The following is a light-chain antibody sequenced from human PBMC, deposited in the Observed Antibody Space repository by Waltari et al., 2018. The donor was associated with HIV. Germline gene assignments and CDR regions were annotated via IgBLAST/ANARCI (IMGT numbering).Light chain of an antibody. J-gene: IGLJ2*01. Sequence: QSVLTQPPSVSGAPGQRVTISCTGSSSNIGAGYDIHWYQQLPGTAPKLLIYGPGNRPSVVPDRFSGSKSGTSASLAITGLQAEDEADYYCQSYDSSLTGSVFGGGTKLTVL. CDR2: GPG. CDR1: SSNIGAGYD. CDR3: QSYDSSLTGSV. V-gene: IGLV1-40*01.